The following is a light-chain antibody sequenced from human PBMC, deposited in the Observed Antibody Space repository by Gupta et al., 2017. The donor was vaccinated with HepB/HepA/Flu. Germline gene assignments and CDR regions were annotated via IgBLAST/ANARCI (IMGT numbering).Light chain of an antibody. CDR3: QQYDDLPYT. V-gene: IGKV1-33*01. Sequence: DIQMTQSPSSLSASVGARVTITCLASQDIRNYLNWYQHKPGKAPKLLIYDASNLETGVPSRFSGGGSGTDFTLTISSLQPEDIATYYCQQYDDLPYTFGQGTKLEIK. CDR1: QDIRNY. CDR2: DAS. J-gene: IGKJ2*01.